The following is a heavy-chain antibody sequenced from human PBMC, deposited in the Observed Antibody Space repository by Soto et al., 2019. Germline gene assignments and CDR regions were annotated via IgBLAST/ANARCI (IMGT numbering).Heavy chain of an antibody. J-gene: IGHJ4*01. V-gene: IGHV3-74*01. Sequence: GGSLRLSCVASGFTFSTYWMHWVRQAPGKGLVWVSRIKTDGSITNYADSVKGRFTTSRDNTKNTVYLQMSSLRGEDTAVYYCTSLVVPGDLLTYWGRGTLVIGSS. D-gene: IGHD2-2*01. CDR1: GFTFSTYW. CDR2: IKTDGSIT. CDR3: TSLVVPGDLLTY.